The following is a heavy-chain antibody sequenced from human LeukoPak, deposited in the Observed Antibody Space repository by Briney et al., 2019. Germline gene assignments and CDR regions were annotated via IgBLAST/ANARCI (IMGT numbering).Heavy chain of an antibody. CDR3: ARARTAFVGYCSGGSCGYYFDY. CDR2: IKQDGSEK. J-gene: IGHJ4*02. D-gene: IGHD2-15*01. CDR1: GFTFSSYW. Sequence: GGSLRLSCAASGFTFSSYWMSWVRQAPGKGLEWVANIKQDGSEKYYVDSVKGRFTISRDNAKNSLYLQMNSLRAEDTAVYYCARARTAFVGYCSGGSCGYYFDYWGQGTLVTVSS. V-gene: IGHV3-7*01.